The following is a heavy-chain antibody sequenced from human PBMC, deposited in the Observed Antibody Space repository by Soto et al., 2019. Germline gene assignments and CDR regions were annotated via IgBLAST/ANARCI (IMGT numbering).Heavy chain of an antibody. CDR3: SRGNPVYGSSSRLNWFDP. V-gene: IGHV1-2*04. CDR2: INPNSGGT. CDR1: GYTFTGYY. D-gene: IGHD6-6*01. Sequence: QVQLVQSGAEVKKPGASVKVSCKASGYTFTGYYMHWVRQAPGQGLEWMGWINPNSGGTNYAQKFQGWVTMTRDTAISTAYMGLSRVGSDDTGVDFWSRGNPVYGSSSRLNWFDPWGQGTLVTVSS. J-gene: IGHJ5*02.